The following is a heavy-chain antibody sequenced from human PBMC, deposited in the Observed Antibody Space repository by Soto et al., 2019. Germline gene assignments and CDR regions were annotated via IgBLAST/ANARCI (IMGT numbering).Heavy chain of an antibody. CDR3: ARHSSSWYGHFGY. J-gene: IGHJ4*02. Sequence: SETLSLTCTVSGGSISSYYWSWIRQPPGKGLEWIGYIYYSGSTNYNPSLKSRVTISVDTSKNQFSLKLSSVTAADTAVYYCARHSSSWYGHFGYWGQGTLVTVSS. D-gene: IGHD6-13*01. CDR1: GGSISSYY. CDR2: IYYSGST. V-gene: IGHV4-59*08.